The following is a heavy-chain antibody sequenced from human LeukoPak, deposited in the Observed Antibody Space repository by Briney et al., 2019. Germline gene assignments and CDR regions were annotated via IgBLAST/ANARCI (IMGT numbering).Heavy chain of an antibody. J-gene: IGHJ6*03. CDR1: GGSISSSSYY. Sequence: SETLSLTCTVSGGSISSSSYYWGWIRQPPGNGLEWIGYIDHTGITNYNPSLNSRVTISRDTSKNHFSLELSSVTAADTAVYYCARQTGAYYYYMDVWGKGTTVTVSS. CDR2: IDHTGIT. V-gene: IGHV4-61*05. CDR3: ARQTGAYYYYMDV. D-gene: IGHD7-27*01.